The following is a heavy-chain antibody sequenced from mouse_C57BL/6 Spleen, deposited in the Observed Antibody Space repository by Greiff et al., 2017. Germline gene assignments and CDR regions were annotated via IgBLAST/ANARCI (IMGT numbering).Heavy chain of an antibody. CDR3: ARDGGYDVPMDY. D-gene: IGHD2-2*01. CDR2: IDPSDSET. CDR1: GYTFTSYW. V-gene: IGHV1-52*01. J-gene: IGHJ4*01. Sequence: QVQLQQPGAELVRPGSSVKLSCKASGYTFTSYWMHWVKQRPIQGLEWIGNIDPSDSETHYNQKFKDKATLTVDKSSSTAYMQLSSLTSEDSAVYYCARDGGYDVPMDYWGQGTSVTVSS.